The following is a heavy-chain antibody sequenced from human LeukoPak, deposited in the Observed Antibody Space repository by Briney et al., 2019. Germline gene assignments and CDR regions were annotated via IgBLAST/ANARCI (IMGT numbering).Heavy chain of an antibody. CDR1: GYSFTSYW. D-gene: IGHD4-17*01. J-gene: IGHJ3*02. Sequence: HGEPRKISGKGSGYSFTSYWIGWVRQMPGKGLEWMGIIYPGDSDTRSSPSFQGQVTISADKSISTAYLQWSSLKASDTAKYYCARLSTVLYGDYMGDFDISGQGTIVTVSS. V-gene: IGHV5-51*01. CDR2: IYPGDSDT. CDR3: ARLSTVLYGDYMGDFDI.